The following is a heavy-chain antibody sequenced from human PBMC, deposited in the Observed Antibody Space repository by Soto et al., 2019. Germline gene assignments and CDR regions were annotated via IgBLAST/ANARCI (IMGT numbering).Heavy chain of an antibody. V-gene: IGHV1-3*01. CDR3: AKDLYYDILLNFPPIDY. CDR2: INAGNGNT. CDR1: GYTFATYA. J-gene: IGHJ4*02. D-gene: IGHD3-9*01. Sequence: ASVKVSCKASGYTFATYAMHWVRQAPGQSLEWMGWINAGNGNTQYSQKFQGRVTITRDTAASTAYMELSRLTSEDTAVYYCAKDLYYDILLNFPPIDYWGQGTLVTVSS.